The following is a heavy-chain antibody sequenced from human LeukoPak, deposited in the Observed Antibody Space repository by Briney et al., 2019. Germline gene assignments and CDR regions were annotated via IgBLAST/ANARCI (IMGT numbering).Heavy chain of an antibody. J-gene: IGHJ5*02. CDR1: GGSFSGYY. CDR3: ARGARGYSYGYKRPWFDP. Sequence: SETLSLTCAVYGGSFSGYYWSWIRQPPGEGLEWIGEINHSGSTNYNPSLKSRVTISVDTSKNQFSLKLSSVTAADTAVYYCARGARGYSYGYKRPWFDPWGQGTLVTVSS. V-gene: IGHV4-34*01. CDR2: INHSGST. D-gene: IGHD5-18*01.